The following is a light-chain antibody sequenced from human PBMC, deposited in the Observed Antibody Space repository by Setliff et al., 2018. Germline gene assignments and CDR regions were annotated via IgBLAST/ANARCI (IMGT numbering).Light chain of an antibody. J-gene: IGLJ1*01. CDR2: XVS. V-gene: IGLV2-14*01. CDR1: RSDVGGYNY. Sequence: QSALTQPASVSGSPGQSITISCTGTRSDVGGYNYVSWYQLHPGKVPKLMXXXVSNRPSGVSNRFSGSKSGNTASLTISRLQTEDEADYYCTSYTISSTEVFGTGTKVTVL. CDR3: TSYTISSTEV.